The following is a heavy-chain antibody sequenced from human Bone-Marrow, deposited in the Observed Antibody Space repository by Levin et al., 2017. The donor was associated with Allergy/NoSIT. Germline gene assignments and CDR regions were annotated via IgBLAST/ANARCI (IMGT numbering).Heavy chain of an antibody. CDR2: ISHDGTKE. CDR1: GFSLSGYG. J-gene: IGHJ6*02. CDR3: ARDMSRRDYYYSGMDV. V-gene: IGHV3-30*03. Sequence: GGSLRLSCEAPGFSLSGYGVHWVRQAPGKGLEWVAIISHDGTKEYYADSVKGRLTISRDNSKNTVYLQVNRLRAEDTAVYYCARDMSRRDYYYSGMDVWGQGTTVTVSS. D-gene: IGHD3-10*02.